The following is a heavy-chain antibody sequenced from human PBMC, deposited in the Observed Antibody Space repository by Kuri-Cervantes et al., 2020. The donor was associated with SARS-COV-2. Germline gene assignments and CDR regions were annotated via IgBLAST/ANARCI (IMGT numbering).Heavy chain of an antibody. CDR1: GFTFDDYG. CDR3: ARGVVAATPGFFQH. J-gene: IGHJ1*01. CDR2: INWNGGST. V-gene: IGHV3-20*04. D-gene: IGHD2-15*01. Sequence: GESLKISCAASGFTFDDYGMNWVRQAPGKGLEWVSGINWNGGSTGYADSVKGRFTISRDNAKNSLYLQMNSLRAEDTALYYCARGVVAATPGFFQHWGQGTLVTVSS.